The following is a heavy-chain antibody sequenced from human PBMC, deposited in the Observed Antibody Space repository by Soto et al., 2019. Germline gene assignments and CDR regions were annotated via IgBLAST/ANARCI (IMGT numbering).Heavy chain of an antibody. D-gene: IGHD3-16*01. J-gene: IGHJ6*02. Sequence: EVQLVESGGRLVQPGGSLRLSCAASGFTFSSYWMHWVRQAPGKGLVWVSRINSDGSSTSYADSVKGRFTISRDNAKNTLYLQMNSLRAEDSAVYYCARDLLTPGLGDDGMDVWGQGTTVTVSS. CDR1: GFTFSSYW. CDR2: INSDGSST. CDR3: ARDLLTPGLGDDGMDV. V-gene: IGHV3-74*01.